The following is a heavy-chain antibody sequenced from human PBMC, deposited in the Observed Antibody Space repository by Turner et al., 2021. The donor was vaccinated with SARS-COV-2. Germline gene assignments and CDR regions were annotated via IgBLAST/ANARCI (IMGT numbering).Heavy chain of an antibody. CDR3: ARARGVDYYDSSGQRFDP. Sequence: QVQLVQSGAEVKKPGSSVKVSCKASGVTFSSYAISWVRQAPGQGLEWMGGIIPIFGTANYAQKFQGRVTITADESTRTAYMELSSLRSEDTAVYYCARARGVDYYDSSGQRFDPWGQGTLVTVSS. J-gene: IGHJ5*02. V-gene: IGHV1-69*01. CDR1: GVTFSSYA. D-gene: IGHD3-22*01. CDR2: IIPIFGTA.